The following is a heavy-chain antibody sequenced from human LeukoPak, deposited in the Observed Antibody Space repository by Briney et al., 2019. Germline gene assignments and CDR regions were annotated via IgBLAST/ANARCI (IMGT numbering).Heavy chain of an antibody. Sequence: PSETLSLTCTVSGGSISSGGYYWSWIRQHPGKGLEWIGYIQYSGSTYYNPSLKSRVTISVDTSKNQFSLQLSSVTAAATAVYYCARGRGSHGTDYYDSSGNYFDYWGQGTLVTVSS. J-gene: IGHJ4*02. CDR1: GGSISSGGYY. CDR2: IQYSGST. D-gene: IGHD3-22*01. V-gene: IGHV4-31*03. CDR3: ARGRGSHGTDYYDSSGNYFDY.